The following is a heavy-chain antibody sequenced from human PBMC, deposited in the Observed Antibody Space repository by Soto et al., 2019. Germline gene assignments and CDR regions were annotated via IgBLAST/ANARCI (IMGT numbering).Heavy chain of an antibody. V-gene: IGHV4-59*01. J-gene: IGHJ4*02. D-gene: IGHD3-22*01. CDR2: IYYSGSA. CDR3: VIVPLDSSGYYIDY. Sequence: PSETLSLTCTVSGGSISSYYWSWIRQPPGKGLDCIGHIYYSGSANYNPSLRSRVTISVDTSKNQFSLKLSSVTAADTAIYYCVIVPLDSSGYYIDYWGQGTLVTGSS. CDR1: GGSISSYY.